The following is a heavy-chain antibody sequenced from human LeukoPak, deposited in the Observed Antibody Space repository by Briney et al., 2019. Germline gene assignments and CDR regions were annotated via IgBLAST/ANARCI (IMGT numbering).Heavy chain of an antibody. CDR1: GFTFSNFS. Sequence: PGGSLRLSCAASGFTFSNFSMTWARQAPGKGLEWVGNINEDGSEKHYVDSVGGRFSISRDNAKNSLFLQMNRLRPEDTAVYYCASGGHVDSWGQGTLVTVSS. CDR3: ASGGHVDS. V-gene: IGHV3-7*01. J-gene: IGHJ4*02. CDR2: INEDGSEK.